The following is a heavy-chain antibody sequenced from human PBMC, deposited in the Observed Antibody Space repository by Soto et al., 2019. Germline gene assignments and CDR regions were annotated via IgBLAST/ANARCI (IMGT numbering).Heavy chain of an antibody. J-gene: IGHJ6*03. Sequence: GESLKISCKGSGYSFTSYWIGWVRQMPGKGLEWMGIIYPGDSDTRYSPSFQGQVTISADKSISTAYLQWSSLKASDTAMYYCARTLCGGDCYYYYYYYMDVWGKGTTVTVSS. CDR2: IYPGDSDT. CDR3: ARTLCGGDCYYYYYYYMDV. V-gene: IGHV5-51*01. D-gene: IGHD2-21*01. CDR1: GYSFTSYW.